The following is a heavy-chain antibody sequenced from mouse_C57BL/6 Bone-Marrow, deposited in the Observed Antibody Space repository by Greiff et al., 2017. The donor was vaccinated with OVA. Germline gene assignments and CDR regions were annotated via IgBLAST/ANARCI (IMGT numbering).Heavy chain of an antibody. V-gene: IGHV10-3*01. Sequence: EVQLVESGGGLVQPKGSLKLSCAASGFTFNTYAMHWVRQAPGKGLEWVARIRSKSSNYATYYADSVKDRFTISRDDSQSMLYLQMNNLKTEDTAMYYCVREGDYYGSSYYFDYWGQGTTLTVSS. D-gene: IGHD1-1*01. CDR1: GFTFNTYA. J-gene: IGHJ2*01. CDR2: IRSKSSNYAT. CDR3: VREGDYYGSSYYFDY.